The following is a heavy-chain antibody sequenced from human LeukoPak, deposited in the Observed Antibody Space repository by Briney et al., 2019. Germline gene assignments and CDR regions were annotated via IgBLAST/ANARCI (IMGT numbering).Heavy chain of an antibody. D-gene: IGHD3-22*01. J-gene: IGHJ4*02. CDR3: ANGWYYYDSSGYNYFDY. V-gene: IGHV3-23*01. CDR1: GFTFSSYW. Sequence: GGSLRLSCAASGFTFSSYWMSWVRQAPGKGLEWVSAISGSGGSTYYADSVRGRFTISRDNSKNTLYLQMNSLRAEDTAVYYCANGWYYYDSSGYNYFDYWGQGTLVTVSS. CDR2: ISGSGGST.